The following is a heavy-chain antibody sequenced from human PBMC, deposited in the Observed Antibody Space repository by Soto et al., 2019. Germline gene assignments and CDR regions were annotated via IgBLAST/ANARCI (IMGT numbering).Heavy chain of an antibody. J-gene: IGHJ6*02. CDR3: ARTYHHYGELVPYGMDV. CDR2: INPDSGGT. V-gene: IGHV1-2*04. CDR1: GYTFTGYY. Sequence: ASVKVSCKASGYTFTGYYMHWVRQAPGQGLEWMGWINPDSGGTNYAQKFQGWVTMTRDTSISTAYMELSRLRSDDTAVYYCARTYHHYGELVPYGMDVWGQGTTVTVSS. D-gene: IGHD4-17*01.